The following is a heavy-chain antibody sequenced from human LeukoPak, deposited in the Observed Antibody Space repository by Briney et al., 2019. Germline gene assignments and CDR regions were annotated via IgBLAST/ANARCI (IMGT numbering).Heavy chain of an antibody. V-gene: IGHV3-66*01. CDR1: GFTISNNY. J-gene: IGHJ6*03. D-gene: IGHD4-17*01. CDR2: IYSGGFT. Sequence: GGSLRLSCAASGFTISNNYIRWLRQAPGKGLEWVSHIYSGGFTQFAGSVRGRFTISRDSSKNTLYLQMNSLRAEDTALYYCAKYGLRRPYYYYYYYMDVWGKGTTVTVSS. CDR3: AKYGLRRPYYYYYYYMDV.